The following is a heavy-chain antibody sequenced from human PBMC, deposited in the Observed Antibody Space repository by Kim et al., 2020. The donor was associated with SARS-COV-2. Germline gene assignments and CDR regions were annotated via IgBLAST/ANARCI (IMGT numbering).Heavy chain of an antibody. Sequence: SETLSLTCTVSGGSISSGGYYWSWIRQHPGKGLEWIGYIYDSGSTYYNPSLKSRVTISVDTSKNQFSLKLSSVTAADTAVYYCARYSQGPAGRITMVRGVIISAFDICGQGTMVTVSS. D-gene: IGHD3-10*01. V-gene: IGHV4-31*03. CDR1: GGSISSGGYY. J-gene: IGHJ3*02. CDR3: ARYSQGPAGRITMVRGVIISAFDI. CDR2: IYDSGST.